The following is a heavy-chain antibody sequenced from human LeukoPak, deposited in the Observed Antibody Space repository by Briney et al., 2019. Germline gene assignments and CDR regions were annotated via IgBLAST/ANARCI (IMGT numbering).Heavy chain of an antibody. D-gene: IGHD3-22*01. J-gene: IGHJ1*01. CDR1: GFTFSSYA. V-gene: IGHV3-30-3*01. CDR3: AKASKYYYDSSGYYGYFQH. CDR2: ISYDGSNK. Sequence: GGSLRLSCAASGFTFSSYAMHWVRQAPGKGLEWVAVISYDGSNKYYADSVKGRFTISRDNSKNTLYLQMNSLRAEDTAVYYCAKASKYYYDSSGYYGYFQHWGQGTLVTVSS.